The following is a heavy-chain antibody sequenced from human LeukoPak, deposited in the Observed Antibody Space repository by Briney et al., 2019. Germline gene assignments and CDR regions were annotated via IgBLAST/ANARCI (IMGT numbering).Heavy chain of an antibody. CDR3: ATNYTAVSAFDS. CDR1: GASINNYY. J-gene: IGHJ4*02. CDR2: LYTSGTT. D-gene: IGHD6-19*01. Sequence: SETLSLTCTVSGASINNYYWNWIRQPAGKGLEWIGHLYTSGTTKYNPSLKGRVTMSVDTSKNQFSLNLYSVTAADTAIYYCATNYTAVSAFDSWGQGTLVTVSS. V-gene: IGHV4-4*07.